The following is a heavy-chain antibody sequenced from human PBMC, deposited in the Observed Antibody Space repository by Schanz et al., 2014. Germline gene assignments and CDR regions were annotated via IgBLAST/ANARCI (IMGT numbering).Heavy chain of an antibody. CDR2: MNESHSTI. CDR1: GFTFSSYS. J-gene: IGHJ3*02. V-gene: IGHV3-23*01. Sequence: EVKLLESGGGLVQPGGSLRLSCSASGFTFSSYSMNWVRQAPGKGLEWVSAMNESHSTIYYADSVRGRFTISRDNAENTLFLQMNSLRAEDTAVYYCAKGRFGELSAFDIWGQGTMVTVSS. D-gene: IGHD3-10*01. CDR3: AKGRFGELSAFDI.